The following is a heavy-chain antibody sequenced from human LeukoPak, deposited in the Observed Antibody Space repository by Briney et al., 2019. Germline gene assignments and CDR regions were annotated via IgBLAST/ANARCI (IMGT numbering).Heavy chain of an antibody. J-gene: IGHJ6*03. CDR1: GYTFTSYG. Sequence: ASVKVSCKASGYTFTSYGISWVRQAPGQGLEWMGWISAYNGNTNYAQKLQGRVTMTTDTTTSTAYMELRSLRSDDTAVYYCARDPYDFWSGSSWGYYYYYMDVWGKGTTVTVSS. V-gene: IGHV1-18*01. D-gene: IGHD3-3*01. CDR2: ISAYNGNT. CDR3: ARDPYDFWSGSSWGYYYYYMDV.